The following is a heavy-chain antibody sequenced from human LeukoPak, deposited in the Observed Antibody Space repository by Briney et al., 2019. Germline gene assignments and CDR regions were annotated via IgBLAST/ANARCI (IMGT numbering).Heavy chain of an antibody. V-gene: IGHV3-74*01. Sequence: GGSLRLSCAASGFTFSKYWMSWVRQAPGTGLVWVSRINTDGSITNYADSVKGRFTVSRDNAKSTVYLQMNSLRAEDTALYYCARDETRPYNYYMDVWGKGTTVTVSS. CDR1: GFTFSKYW. J-gene: IGHJ6*03. D-gene: IGHD3-16*01. CDR2: INTDGSIT. CDR3: ARDETRPYNYYMDV.